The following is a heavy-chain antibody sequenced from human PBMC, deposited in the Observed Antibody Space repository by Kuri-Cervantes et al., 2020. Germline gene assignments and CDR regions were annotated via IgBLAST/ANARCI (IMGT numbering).Heavy chain of an antibody. Sequence: GEALKISCAASGFTVSSYWMSWVRQAPGKGLEWVANIKQDGSEKYYVDSVKGRFTISRDNAKNSLYLQMNSLRAEDTAVYYCARIGYSSGWTNFDYWGQGPLVTVSS. CDR1: GFTVSSYW. CDR2: IKQDGSEK. D-gene: IGHD6-19*01. CDR3: ARIGYSSGWTNFDY. V-gene: IGHV3-7*01. J-gene: IGHJ4*02.